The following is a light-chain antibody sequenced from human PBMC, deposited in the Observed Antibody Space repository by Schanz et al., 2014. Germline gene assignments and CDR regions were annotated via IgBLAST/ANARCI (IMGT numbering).Light chain of an antibody. CDR3: SSFAGGPWV. V-gene: IGLV2-14*01. CDR1: SSDVGGYNY. CDR2: DVS. Sequence: QSALTQPASVSGSPGQSITISCTGTSSDVGGYNYVSWYQQHPGKAPKLMIYDVSNRPSGVSNRFSGSKSAYTASLTISGLQAEDEADYYCSSFAGGPWVFGGGTKLTVL. J-gene: IGLJ3*02.